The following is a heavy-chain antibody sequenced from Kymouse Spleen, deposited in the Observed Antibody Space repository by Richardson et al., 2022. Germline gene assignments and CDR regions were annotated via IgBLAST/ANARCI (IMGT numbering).Heavy chain of an antibody. CDR2: ISSSSSYI. CDR1: GFTFSSYS. CDR3: ARVYDFWSGYYTDYYYYGMDV. V-gene: IGHV3-21*03. Sequence: EVQLVESGGGLVKPGGSLRLSCAASGFTFSSYSMNWVRQAPGKGLEWVSSISSSSSYIYYADSVKGRFTISRDNAKNSLYLQMNSLRAEDTAVYYCARVYDFWSGYYTDYYYYGMDVWGQGTTVTVSS. D-gene: IGHD3-3*01. J-gene: IGHJ6*02.